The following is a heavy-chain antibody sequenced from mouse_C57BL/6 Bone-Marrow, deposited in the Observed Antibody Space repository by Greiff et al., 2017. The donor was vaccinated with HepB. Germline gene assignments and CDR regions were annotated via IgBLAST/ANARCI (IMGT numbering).Heavy chain of an antibody. CDR2: IYPRSGNT. CDR1: GYTFTSYG. D-gene: IGHD2-5*01. CDR3: ARYAYYSNYWFAY. Sequence: QVHVKQSGAELARPGASVKLSCKASGYTFTSYGISWVKQRTGQGLEWIGEIYPRSGNTYYNEKFKGKATLTADKSSSTAYMELRSLTSEDSAVYFCARYAYYSNYWFAYWGQGTLVTVSA. V-gene: IGHV1-81*01. J-gene: IGHJ3*01.